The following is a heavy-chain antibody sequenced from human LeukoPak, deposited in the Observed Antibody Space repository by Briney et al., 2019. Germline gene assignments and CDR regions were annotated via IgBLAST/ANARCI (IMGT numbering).Heavy chain of an antibody. D-gene: IGHD5-18*01. J-gene: IGHJ4*02. V-gene: IGHV3-23*01. Sequence: GGSLRLSCAASGFLFRSYAMTWVRQAPGKGLQWVAAISPSGDTTYYADSVRGRFTVSRDNSNDILFLQVNNLRAEDTAVYFCTRDPGGGYSPTWYEGLFKYWGQGTPLSVYS. CDR3: TRDPGGGYSPTWYEGLFKY. CDR2: ISPSGDTT. CDR1: GFLFRSYA.